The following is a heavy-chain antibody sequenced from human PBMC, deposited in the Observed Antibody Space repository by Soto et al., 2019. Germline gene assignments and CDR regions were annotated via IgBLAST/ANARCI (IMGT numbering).Heavy chain of an antibody. CDR3: ARDNSAANGVLDH. CDR2: INPSARSA. D-gene: IGHD1-1*01. CDR1: GYTFTNYY. Sequence: QVQLVQSGAEVKNPGASVKLSCKASGYTFTNYYLHWVRQAPGQGLEWVGMINPSARSASYAQKLRGRRTMYRDTSTTTVYMELSRLTFEDTAVYFCARDNSAANGVLDHWGQGTLVTVSS. J-gene: IGHJ4*02. V-gene: IGHV1-46*04.